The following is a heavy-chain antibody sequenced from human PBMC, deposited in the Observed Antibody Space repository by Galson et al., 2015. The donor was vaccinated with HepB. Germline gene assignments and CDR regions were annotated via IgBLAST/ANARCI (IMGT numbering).Heavy chain of an antibody. CDR1: GGSFSGYY. Sequence: SETLSLTCAVYGGSFSGYYWSWIRQPPGKGLEWIGEINHSGSTNYNPSLKSRVTISVDTSKNQFSLKLSSVTAADTAVYYCARLYCSSTSCYRNFDYWGQGTLVTVSS. CDR2: INHSGST. J-gene: IGHJ4*02. V-gene: IGHV4-34*01. D-gene: IGHD2-2*01. CDR3: ARLYCSSTSCYRNFDY.